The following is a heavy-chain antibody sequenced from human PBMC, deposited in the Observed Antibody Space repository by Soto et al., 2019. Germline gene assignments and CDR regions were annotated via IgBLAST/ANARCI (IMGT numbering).Heavy chain of an antibody. CDR3: ARGSHIDY. J-gene: IGHJ4*02. V-gene: IGHV3-33*01. Sequence: CAASGFTFSSYGMHWVRQAPGKGLEWVAVIWYYGSNKYYADSVKGRFTISRDNSKNTLYLQMNSLRAEDTAVYYCARGSHIDYWGQGTLVTVSS. CDR2: IWYYGSNK. CDR1: GFTFSSYG.